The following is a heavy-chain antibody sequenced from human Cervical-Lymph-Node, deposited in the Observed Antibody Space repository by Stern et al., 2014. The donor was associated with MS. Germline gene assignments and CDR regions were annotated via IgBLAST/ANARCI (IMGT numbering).Heavy chain of an antibody. CDR2: VKPNSGGT. V-gene: IGHV1-2*02. CDR3: ARDIVLVPAAMDHYYYGMDV. D-gene: IGHD2-2*01. Sequence: VQLVESGAEVKKPGASVKVSCKASGYTFTGYYMHWVRQAPGQGLEWMGWVKPNSGGTNYAQKFQGRVTMTRDTSISTAYMELSRLRSDDTAVYYCARDIVLVPAAMDHYYYGMDVWGQGTTVTVSS. J-gene: IGHJ6*02. CDR1: GYTFTGYY.